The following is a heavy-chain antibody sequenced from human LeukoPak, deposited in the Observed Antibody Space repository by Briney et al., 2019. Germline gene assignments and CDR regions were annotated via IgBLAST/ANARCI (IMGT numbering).Heavy chain of an antibody. D-gene: IGHD2-15*01. V-gene: IGHV4-34*01. J-gene: IGHJ4*02. Sequence: SETLSLTCAVSGWSFSGYAWSWVRQPPGKGLEWVGEINHSGGNNYNPSLKSRVTISVDTSKNQFSLRLTSVTAADTVVYYCARGGDCSGGSCYRNYFDYWGQGTLVTVSS. CDR2: INHSGGN. CDR3: ARGGDCSGGSCYRNYFDY. CDR1: GWSFSGYA.